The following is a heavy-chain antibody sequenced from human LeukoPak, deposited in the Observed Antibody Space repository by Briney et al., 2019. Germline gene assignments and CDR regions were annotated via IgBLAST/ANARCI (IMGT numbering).Heavy chain of an antibody. V-gene: IGHV4-4*07. CDR1: GGYISTYY. Sequence: SETLSLTCTVSGGYISTYYWSWIRRSAGKGLEWIGRIYSSGSANYNPSLKSRLAMSVDTSKNQFSLRLNSVTAADTAVYYCARNKRLGWERADTTFDYWGQGTLVTVSS. CDR3: ARNKRLGWERADTTFDY. D-gene: IGHD1-1*01. CDR2: IYSSGSA. J-gene: IGHJ4*02.